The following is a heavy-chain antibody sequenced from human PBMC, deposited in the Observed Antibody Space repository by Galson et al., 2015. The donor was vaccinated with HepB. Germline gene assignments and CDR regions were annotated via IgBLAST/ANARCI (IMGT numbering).Heavy chain of an antibody. CDR2: IIPIFGTA. J-gene: IGHJ6*02. V-gene: IGHV1-69*13. D-gene: IGHD2-2*01. Sequence: SVKVSCKASGGTFSSYAISWVRQAPGQGLEWMGVIIPIFGTANYAQKFQGRVTITADESTSTAYMELSSLRSEDTAVYYCARGRYCSSTSCYRLDYYYGMDVWGQGTTVTVSS. CDR1: GGTFSSYA. CDR3: ARGRYCSSTSCYRLDYYYGMDV.